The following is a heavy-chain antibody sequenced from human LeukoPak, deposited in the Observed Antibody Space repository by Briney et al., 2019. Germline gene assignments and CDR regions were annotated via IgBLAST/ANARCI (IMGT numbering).Heavy chain of an antibody. CDR2: ISGSGGST. CDR3: AKDVVEVAPATMFWGRVISGGYYYHGMDV. CDR1: GFTFSSYA. J-gene: IGHJ6*02. D-gene: IGHD3-10*01. Sequence: GGSLRLSCAASGFTFSSYAMSWVRQAPGKGLEWVSAISGSGGSTYYADSVKGRFTISRDNSKNTLYLQMNSLSIDDTALYFCAKDVVEVAPATMFWGRVISGGYYYHGMDVWGQGTTVTVFS. V-gene: IGHV3-23*01.